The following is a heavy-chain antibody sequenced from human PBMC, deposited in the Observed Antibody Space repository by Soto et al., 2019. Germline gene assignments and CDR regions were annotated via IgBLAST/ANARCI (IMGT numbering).Heavy chain of an antibody. Sequence: ASETLSLTCTVSGDSITNGDVYWGLVRQAPGKGLEWIATIHYRGNTYYDPSLRSRVTISIDTSENHFSLWLSSVTAADTAIYYCACLLAPRFGADYSVYSCQGALVSVVS. CDR1: GDSITNGDVY. CDR2: IHYRGNT. V-gene: IGHV4-39*02. CDR3: ACLLAPRFGADYSVY. D-gene: IGHD3-16*01. J-gene: IGHJ4*02.